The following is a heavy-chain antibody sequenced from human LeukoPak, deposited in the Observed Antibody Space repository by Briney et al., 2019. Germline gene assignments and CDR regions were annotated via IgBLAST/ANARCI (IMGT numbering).Heavy chain of an antibody. Sequence: GASVKVSCKASGYTFTVYYMYWVRQAPGQGLEWMGRINPNSGDTDYAQNFQGRVTMTRDTSISRAYMELTNLRSDDTAVYYCARGYCSGGTCYLVENWFDPWGQGTLVTVSS. CDR1: GYTFTVYY. J-gene: IGHJ5*02. CDR3: ARGYCSGGTCYLVENWFDP. V-gene: IGHV1-2*06. CDR2: INPNSGDT. D-gene: IGHD2-15*01.